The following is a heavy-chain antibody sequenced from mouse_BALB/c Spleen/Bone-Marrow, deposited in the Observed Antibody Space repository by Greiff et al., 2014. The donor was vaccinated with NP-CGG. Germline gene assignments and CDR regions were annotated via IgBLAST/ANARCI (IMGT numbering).Heavy chain of an antibody. D-gene: IGHD2-10*02. CDR3: ARKVWYYAMDY. CDR1: GYTFTSYV. J-gene: IGHJ4*01. Sequence: VQLQQSGPELVKPGASVKMSCKASGYTFTSYVMHWVKQKPGQGLEWIGYINPYNDGTKYNEKFKGKATLTSDISSSTAYMELSSLTSEDSAVYYCARKVWYYAMDYWGQGTSVTVSS. CDR2: INPYNDGT. V-gene: IGHV1-14*01.